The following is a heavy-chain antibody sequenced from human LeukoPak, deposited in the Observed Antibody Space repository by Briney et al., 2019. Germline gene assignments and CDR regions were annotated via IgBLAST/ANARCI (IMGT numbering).Heavy chain of an antibody. D-gene: IGHD3-22*01. J-gene: IGHJ4*02. Sequence: SVKVSCKASGGTFSSYAISWVRQAPGQGLEWMGRIIPILGIANYAQKFQGRVTITADKSTSTAYMELSSLRSEDTAVYYCASMDYDSSGYYRTLYYFDYWGQGTLVTVSS. CDR1: GGTFSSYA. CDR2: IIPILGIA. V-gene: IGHV1-69*04. CDR3: ASMDYDSSGYYRTLYYFDY.